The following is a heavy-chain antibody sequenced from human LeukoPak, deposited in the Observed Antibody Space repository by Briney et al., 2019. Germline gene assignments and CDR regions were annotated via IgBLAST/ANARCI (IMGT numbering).Heavy chain of an antibody. J-gene: IGHJ4*02. D-gene: IGHD4-11*01. Sequence: GGSLRLSCAASGFTFSNHAMTGLRQAPGKGLEWVAGISDNGGRTFYADSVNGRFTISRDNSRNTVDLQMHGLRADDTAIYYCVKDPTLTTTGYFDLWGQGTLVTVSS. CDR3: VKDPTLTTTGYFDL. CDR1: GFTFSNHA. CDR2: ISDNGGRT. V-gene: IGHV3-23*01.